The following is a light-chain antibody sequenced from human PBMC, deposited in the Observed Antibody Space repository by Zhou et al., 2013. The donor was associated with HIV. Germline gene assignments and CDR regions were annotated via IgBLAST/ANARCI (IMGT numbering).Light chain of an antibody. CDR2: GAS. CDR3: QQRSDWPIT. J-gene: IGKJ5*01. V-gene: IGKV3-11*01. CDR1: QSVSVY. Sequence: EILMTQSPATLSVSLGDTATLSCRASQSVSVYLAWYQQKPGQAPRLLIYGASTRAAGVPARFSGSGSGTDFTLTISSLEPEDFAIYYCQQRSDWPITFGQGTRLEIK.